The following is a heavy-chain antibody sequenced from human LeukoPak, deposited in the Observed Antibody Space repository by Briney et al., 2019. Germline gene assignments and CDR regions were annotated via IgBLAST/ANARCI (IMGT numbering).Heavy chain of an antibody. V-gene: IGHV3-21*01. CDR2: ISSSSSYI. D-gene: IGHD2-15*01. CDR3: ARAEIVVVVAATPIDYYYGMDV. J-gene: IGHJ6*02. Sequence: MXXVXXXPGKGLEWVSSISSSSSYIYYADSVKGRFTISRDNAKNSLYLQMNSLRAEDTAVYYCARAEIVVVVAATPIDYYYGMDVWGQGTTVTVSS.